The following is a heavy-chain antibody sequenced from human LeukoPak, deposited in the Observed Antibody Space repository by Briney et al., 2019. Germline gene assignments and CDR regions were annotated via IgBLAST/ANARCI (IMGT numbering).Heavy chain of an antibody. J-gene: IGHJ1*01. D-gene: IGHD6-19*01. CDR3: AKDVTQQWLVIPEYFQH. V-gene: IGHV3-30*02. Sequence: GGSLRLSCAASGFTVSSNYMTWVRQAPGKGPEWVAFIQADGGNKYYADSVKGRFTISRDNSKNTLYLQMNSLRAEDTAVYYCAKDVTQQWLVIPEYFQHWGQGTLVTVSS. CDR1: GFTVSSNY. CDR2: IQADGGNK.